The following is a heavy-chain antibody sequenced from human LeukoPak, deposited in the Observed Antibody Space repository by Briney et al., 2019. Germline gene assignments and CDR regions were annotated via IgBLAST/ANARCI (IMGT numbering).Heavy chain of an antibody. CDR1: GFTLSSYE. Sequence: PGGSLRLSCAASGFTLSSYEMNWVRQAPGKGLEWVSYISSSGSTIYYADSVKGRFTISRDNAKNSLYLQMNSLRAEDTAVYYCERVSSGWIDYWGQGTLATVSS. J-gene: IGHJ4*02. CDR3: ERVSSGWIDY. D-gene: IGHD6-19*01. CDR2: ISSSGSTI. V-gene: IGHV3-48*03.